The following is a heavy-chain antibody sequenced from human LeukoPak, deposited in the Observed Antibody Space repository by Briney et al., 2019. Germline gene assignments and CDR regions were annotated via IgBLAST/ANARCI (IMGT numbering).Heavy chain of an antibody. CDR3: GRKSAARKTSEFDY. CDR1: GYTFTDYY. J-gene: IGHJ4*02. V-gene: IGHV1-2*02. CDR2: IHPNSGGT. Sequence: ASVKVSCKASGYTFTDYYMNWVRQAPGQGLEWMGWIHPNSGGTNYAQKFQGRVTMTRDTSISTAHMELSRLTSDDTAVYYCGRKSAARKTSEFDYWGQGTLVTVSS. D-gene: IGHD6-6*01.